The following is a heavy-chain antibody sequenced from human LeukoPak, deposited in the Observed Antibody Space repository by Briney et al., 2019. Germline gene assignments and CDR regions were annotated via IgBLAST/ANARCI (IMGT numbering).Heavy chain of an antibody. CDR2: IYTSGST. V-gene: IGHV4-61*02. D-gene: IGHD3-10*01. CDR3: ARQILRIANRITMVRGVSPARYFDL. Sequence: PSQTLSLTCTVSGASISSGYYYWSWIRQPAGKGLEWIGRIYTSGSTNYNPSLKSRVTISVDTSKNQFSLKLSSVTAADTAVYYCARQILRIANRITMVRGVSPARYFDLWGRGTLVTVSS. J-gene: IGHJ2*01. CDR1: GASISSGYYY.